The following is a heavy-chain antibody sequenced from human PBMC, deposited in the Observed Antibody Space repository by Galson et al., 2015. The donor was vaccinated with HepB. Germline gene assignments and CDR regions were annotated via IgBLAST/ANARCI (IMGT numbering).Heavy chain of an antibody. Sequence: SLRLSCAASGFTFTSYAMSWVRQAPGKGLEWVSAISGSGGFTYYADSVKGRFTISRDNPKNTLYLQMNSLRAEDTAVYYCADSPDLLRFLEWSRSVWGKGTTVTVSS. J-gene: IGHJ6*04. D-gene: IGHD3-3*01. CDR1: GFTFTSYA. CDR3: ADSPDLLRFLEWSRSV. V-gene: IGHV3-23*01. CDR2: ISGSGGFT.